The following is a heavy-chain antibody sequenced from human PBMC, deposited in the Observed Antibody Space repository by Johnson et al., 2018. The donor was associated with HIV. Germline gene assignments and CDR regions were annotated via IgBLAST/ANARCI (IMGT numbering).Heavy chain of an antibody. J-gene: IGHJ3*02. Sequence: VQLVESGGGVVQPGRSLRLSCAASGFTFSSYAMHWVRQAPGKGLEWVAVISYDGSNKYYADSVKGRFTISRDNSKNTLYLQMNSLRAEDTAVYYCARDQGVRAFDIWGQGTMVTVSS. CDR2: ISYDGSNK. CDR1: GFTFSSYA. CDR3: ARDQGVRAFDI. V-gene: IGHV3-30-3*01. D-gene: IGHD3-16*01.